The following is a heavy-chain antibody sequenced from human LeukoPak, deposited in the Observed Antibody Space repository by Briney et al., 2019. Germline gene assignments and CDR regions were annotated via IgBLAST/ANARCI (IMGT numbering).Heavy chain of an antibody. CDR3: ARERGYSGYGDY. Sequence: SETLSLTCTVSGGSISSGDYYWSWIRQPPGKGLEWIGYIYYSGSTYYNPSLKSRVTISVDTSKNQFSLKLSSVTAADTAVYYCARERGYSGYGDYWGQGTLVTVSS. J-gene: IGHJ4*02. CDR1: GGSISSGDYY. V-gene: IGHV4-30-4*01. D-gene: IGHD5-12*01. CDR2: IYYSGST.